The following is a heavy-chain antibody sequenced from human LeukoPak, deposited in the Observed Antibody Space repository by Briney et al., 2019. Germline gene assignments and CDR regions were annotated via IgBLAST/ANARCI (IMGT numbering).Heavy chain of an antibody. CDR3: ARGLALGLTVTPKAFDY. Sequence: GGSLRLSCVVSGFTFDSYSMNWVRQAPGKGLEWISYISNSGSPIYYADSVKGRFTISRDKDKSSLYLQMNSLAADDTAVYYCARGLALGLTVTPKAFDYWGQGTLFTVSS. CDR2: ISNSGSPI. CDR1: GFTFDSYS. V-gene: IGHV3-48*01. J-gene: IGHJ4*02. D-gene: IGHD4-11*01.